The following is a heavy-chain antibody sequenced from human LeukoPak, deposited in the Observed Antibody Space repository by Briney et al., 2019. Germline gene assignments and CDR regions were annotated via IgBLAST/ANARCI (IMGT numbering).Heavy chain of an antibody. CDR2: IYWDDDK. CDR3: ARRGYSSSWYFYFDY. D-gene: IGHD6-13*01. Sequence: SGPTLVNPTQTLTLTCTFSLFSLSTSGMGVGWIRQPPEKALEWLALIYWDDDKRYSPSLKSRLTITKDTSKNQVVLTMTNMDPVDTATYYCARRGYSSSWYFYFDYWGQGTLVTVSS. CDR1: LFSLSTSGMG. V-gene: IGHV2-5*02. J-gene: IGHJ4*02.